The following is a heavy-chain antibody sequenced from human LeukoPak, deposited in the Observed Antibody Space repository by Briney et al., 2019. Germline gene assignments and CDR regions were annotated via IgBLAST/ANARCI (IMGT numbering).Heavy chain of an antibody. V-gene: IGHV1-2*02. Sequence: ASVKVSCKASGYTFTGYYMHWVRQAPGQGPEWMGWINPNSGGTNYAQKFQGRVTMTRDTSISTAYMELSRLRSDDTAVYYCARETPIYYDSSGYYGSGFDPWGQGTLVTVSS. CDR2: INPNSGGT. D-gene: IGHD3-22*01. CDR3: ARETPIYYDSSGYYGSGFDP. CDR1: GYTFTGYY. J-gene: IGHJ5*02.